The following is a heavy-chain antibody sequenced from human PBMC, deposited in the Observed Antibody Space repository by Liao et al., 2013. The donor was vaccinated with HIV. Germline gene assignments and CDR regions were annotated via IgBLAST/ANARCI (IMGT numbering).Heavy chain of an antibody. D-gene: IGHD2-15*01. CDR2: IKHSGST. J-gene: IGHJ5*02. CDR3: ARDLPIGYCSGGSCSPWFDP. Sequence: QVQLQQWGAGLLKPSETLSLTCAVYGGSFSSHYWSWIRQSPGKGLEWIGEIKHSGSTTHNPSLKSRVTMSVDTSKKQFSLKLSSVTAADTAVYYCARDLPIGYCSGGSCSPWFDPWGQGTLVTVSS. V-gene: IGHV4-34*02. CDR1: GGSFSSHY.